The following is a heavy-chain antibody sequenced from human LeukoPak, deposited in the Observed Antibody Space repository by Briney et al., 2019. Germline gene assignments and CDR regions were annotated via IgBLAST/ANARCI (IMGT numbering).Heavy chain of an antibody. D-gene: IGHD6-19*01. Sequence: SETLSLTCTVSGGSISSYYWSWIRQPPGKGLEWIGYIYYSGSTNYNPSLKSRVTISVDTSKNQFSLNLSSVTAADTAVYYCARVLPYSSGWGVDYWGQGTLGTVSS. CDR3: ARVLPYSSGWGVDY. CDR2: IYYSGST. V-gene: IGHV4-59*01. J-gene: IGHJ4*02. CDR1: GGSISSYY.